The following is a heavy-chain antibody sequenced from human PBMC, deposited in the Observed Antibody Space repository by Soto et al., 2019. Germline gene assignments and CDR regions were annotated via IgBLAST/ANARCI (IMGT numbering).Heavy chain of an antibody. Sequence: SETLSLTCTVSGGSISSSSYYWGWIRQPPGKGLEWIGSIYYSGSTYYNPSLKSRVTISVDTSKNQFSLKLSSVTAADTAVYYCARHYYYYYGMDVWGQGTTVTVSS. J-gene: IGHJ6*02. CDR1: GGSISSSSYY. V-gene: IGHV4-39*01. CDR2: IYYSGST. CDR3: ARHYYYYYGMDV.